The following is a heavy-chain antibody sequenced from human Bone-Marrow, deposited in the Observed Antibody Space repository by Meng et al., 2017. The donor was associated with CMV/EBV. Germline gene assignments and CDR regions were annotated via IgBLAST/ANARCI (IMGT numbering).Heavy chain of an antibody. J-gene: IGHJ6*02. D-gene: IGHD2-2*01. CDR1: GCASITGTYY. V-gene: IGHV4-61*01. Sequence: SAPLSLTFTTVGCASITGTYYWSSIRQPPGKGLEWIGYIYYSGSTNYNPSLKSRVTISVDTSKNQFSLKLSSVTAADTAVYYCARRIVVVPAATRPYYYYGMDVWGQGTTVPVSS. CDR2: IYYSGST. CDR3: ARRIVVVPAATRPYYYYGMDV.